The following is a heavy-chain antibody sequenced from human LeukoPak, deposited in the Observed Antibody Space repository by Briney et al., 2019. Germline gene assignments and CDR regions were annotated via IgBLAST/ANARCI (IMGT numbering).Heavy chain of an antibody. J-gene: IGHJ4*02. CDR3: ARPYGYSSSWYHFDS. CDR1: GGSISSYY. CDR2: IYYSGST. D-gene: IGHD6-13*01. Sequence: SETLSLTCTVSGGSISSYYWSWIRQSPGKGLECIGYIYYSGSTNYNPSLMSRVTISVDTSKNQFSLKLSSVTAADTAVYYCARPYGYSSSWYHFDSWGQGTLVTVSS. V-gene: IGHV4-59*08.